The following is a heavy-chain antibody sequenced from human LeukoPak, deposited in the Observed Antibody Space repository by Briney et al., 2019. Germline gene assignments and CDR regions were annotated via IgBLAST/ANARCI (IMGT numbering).Heavy chain of an antibody. CDR3: AKNEYSNPIHRMDV. CDR1: GFTFSNYG. Sequence: GGSLRLSCVASGFTFSNYGMHWVRQAPGKGLEWVAFTRYDGSNKYYADSVKGRFTISRDNSKNTLYLQMNSLRAEDTAVYYCAKNEYSNPIHRMDVWGKGTTVTVSS. D-gene: IGHD4-11*01. J-gene: IGHJ6*03. V-gene: IGHV3-30*02. CDR2: TRYDGSNK.